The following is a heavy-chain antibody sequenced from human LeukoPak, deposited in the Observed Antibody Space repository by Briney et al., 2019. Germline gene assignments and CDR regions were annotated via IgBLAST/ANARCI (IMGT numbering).Heavy chain of an antibody. V-gene: IGHV4-59*12. D-gene: IGHD3-10*01. CDR3: ARAPELFYFDY. J-gene: IGHJ4*02. CDR2: TYYGGT. Sequence: TSETLSLTCTVSSGSIGGYYWSWIRQPPGKELEYIGYTYYGGTSYNPSLKSRVTISLDTSKNQFSLKMSSVTAADTAVYYCARAPELFYFDYWGQGTLVTISS. CDR1: SGSIGGYY.